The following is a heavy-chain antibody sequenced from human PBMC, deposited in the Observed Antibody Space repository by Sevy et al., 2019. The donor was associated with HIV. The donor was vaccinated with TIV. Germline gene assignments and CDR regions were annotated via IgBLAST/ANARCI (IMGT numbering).Heavy chain of an antibody. D-gene: IGHD6-13*01. J-gene: IGHJ5*02. CDR3: ATVIRGSSRFDP. CDR2: ISGSGGST. V-gene: IGHV3-23*01. CDR1: GFTFSSYA. Sequence: GGSLRLSCAASGFTFSSYAMSWVRQAPGKGLEWVSAISGSGGSTYYADSEKGRFTISRDNSKNTLYLQMNSLRAEDTAVYYCATVIRGSSRFDPWGQGTLVTVSS.